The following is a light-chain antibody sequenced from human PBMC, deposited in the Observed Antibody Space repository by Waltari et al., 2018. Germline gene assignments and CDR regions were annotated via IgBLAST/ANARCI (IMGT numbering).Light chain of an antibody. J-gene: IGLJ3*02. Sequence: QAVLTQPSPLSASPGASASLTCTFRSGINVGMYRIYWYQQKPGSPPQYLLRYKSDSDNQQGSGVPSRFSGSKDASANAGILLISGLQSEDEADYYCMIWHSSAWVFGGGTKLTVL. CDR2: YKSDSDN. V-gene: IGLV5-45*02. CDR3: MIWHSSAWV. CDR1: SGINVGMYR.